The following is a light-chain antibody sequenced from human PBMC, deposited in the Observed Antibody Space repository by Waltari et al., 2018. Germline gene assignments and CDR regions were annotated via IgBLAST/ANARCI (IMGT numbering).Light chain of an antibody. CDR1: SSNIGAGDD. Sequence: QSVLTQPPSVSGAPGQRVTIPCTGSSSNIGAGDDVTWYQQLPGPAPKLPIYGNSKRPSGVPDRFSGSKSGTSASLAITGLQAEDEADYYCQSYDSSLSGSVVFGGGTKLTVL. CDR3: QSYDSSLSGSVV. CDR2: GNS. J-gene: IGLJ2*01. V-gene: IGLV1-40*01.